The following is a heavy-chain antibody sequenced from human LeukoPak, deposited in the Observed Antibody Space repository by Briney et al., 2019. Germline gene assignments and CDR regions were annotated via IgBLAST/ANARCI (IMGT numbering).Heavy chain of an antibody. D-gene: IGHD1-26*01. CDR1: GGSIRSYY. CDR3: ARLGNTDAFDI. J-gene: IGHJ3*02. Sequence: QTSETLSLTCTVSGGSIRSYYWSWIRQPPGKGLEWIGYIYYSGSTNYNPSLKSRVTISVVTSKNQFSLKLSSVTAADTAVYYCARLGNTDAFDIWAKGQWSPSLQ. CDR2: IYYSGST. V-gene: IGHV4-59*01.